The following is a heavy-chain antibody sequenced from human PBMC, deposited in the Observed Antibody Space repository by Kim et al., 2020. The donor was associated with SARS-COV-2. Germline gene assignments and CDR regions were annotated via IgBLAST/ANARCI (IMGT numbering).Heavy chain of an antibody. Sequence: GESLKISCKGSGYSFTSYWIGWVRQMPGKGLEWMGIIYPGDSDTRYSPSFQGQVTISADKSISTAYLQWSSLKASDTAMYYCARVKYDILTGYHFFDYWGQGTLVTVSS. V-gene: IGHV5-51*01. CDR2: IYPGDSDT. CDR1: GYSFTSYW. J-gene: IGHJ4*02. CDR3: ARVKYDILTGYHFFDY. D-gene: IGHD3-9*01.